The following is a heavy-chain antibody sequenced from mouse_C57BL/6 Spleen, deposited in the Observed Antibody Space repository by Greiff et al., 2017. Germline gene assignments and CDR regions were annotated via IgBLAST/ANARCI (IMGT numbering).Heavy chain of an antibody. CDR3: ARSYDSYWYFDV. D-gene: IGHD2-4*01. CDR1: GYTFTSYW. V-gene: IGHV1-64*01. Sequence: QVQLKQPGAELVKPGASVKLSCKASGYTFTSYWMHWVKQRPGQGLEWIGMIHPNSGSTNYNEKFKSKATLTVDKSSSTAYMQLSSLTSEDSAVYYCARSYDSYWYFDVWGTGTTVTVSS. J-gene: IGHJ1*03. CDR2: IHPNSGST.